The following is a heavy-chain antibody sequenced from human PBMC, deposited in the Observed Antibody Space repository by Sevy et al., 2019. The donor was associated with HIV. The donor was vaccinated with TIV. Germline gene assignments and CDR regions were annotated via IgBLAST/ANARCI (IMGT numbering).Heavy chain of an antibody. J-gene: IGHJ4*02. Sequence: GGSLRLSCAASGFTFSSYAMMWVRQAPGQGLEWVSSISGSSGSTYYADSATGRFTISRDNSKNTLYLNMNSLRAEDTALYYCAKGDIVVVTAIPDYWGQGTLVTVSS. V-gene: IGHV3-23*01. D-gene: IGHD2-21*02. CDR3: AKGDIVVVTAIPDY. CDR2: ISGSSGST. CDR1: GFTFSSYA.